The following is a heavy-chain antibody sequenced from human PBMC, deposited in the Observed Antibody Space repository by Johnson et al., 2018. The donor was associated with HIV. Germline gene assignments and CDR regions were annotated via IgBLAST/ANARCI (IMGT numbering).Heavy chain of an antibody. CDR3: AKDLPPNSSWYGAPDAFDI. V-gene: IGHV3-30-3*01. J-gene: IGHJ3*02. D-gene: IGHD6-13*01. CDR2: ISYDGSNK. Sequence: QVQLVESGGGVVQPGRSLRLSCAASGFTFSSYAMHWVRQAPGKGLEWVAVISYDGSNKYYAASVKGRFTISRDNSKNTLYLQMNSLRAEDTAVYYCAKDLPPNSSWYGAPDAFDIWGQGTMVTVSS. CDR1: GFTFSSYA.